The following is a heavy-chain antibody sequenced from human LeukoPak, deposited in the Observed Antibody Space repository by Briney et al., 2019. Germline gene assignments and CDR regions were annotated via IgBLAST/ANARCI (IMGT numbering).Heavy chain of an antibody. CDR1: GGSFSGYY. CDR2: INHSGST. CDR3: ARMRDYYGSGSYYISSYPSSWYFDL. V-gene: IGHV4-34*01. J-gene: IGHJ2*01. Sequence: PSETLSLTCAVYGGSFSGYYWSWIRQPPGKGLEWIGEINHSGSTNYNPSLKSRVTISVDTSKNQFSLKLSSVTAADTAVYYCARMRDYYGSGSYYISSYPSSWYFDLWGRGTLVTVSS. D-gene: IGHD3-10*01.